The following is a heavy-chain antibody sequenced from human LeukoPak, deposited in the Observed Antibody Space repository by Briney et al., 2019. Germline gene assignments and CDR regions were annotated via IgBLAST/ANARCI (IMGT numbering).Heavy chain of an antibody. CDR1: GFIFSSYS. J-gene: IGHJ4*02. CDR3: AKDILYGEYFDY. V-gene: IGHV3-23*01. D-gene: IGHD4-17*01. Sequence: GGSLRLSCAASGFIFSSYSMNWVRQAPGKGLEWVSAISGSGGSTYYADSVKGRFTISRDNSKNTLYLQMNSLRAEDTAVYYCAKDILYGEYFDYWGQGTLVTVSS. CDR2: ISGSGGST.